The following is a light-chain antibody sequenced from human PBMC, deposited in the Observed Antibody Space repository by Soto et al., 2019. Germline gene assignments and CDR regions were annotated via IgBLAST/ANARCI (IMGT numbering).Light chain of an antibody. CDR3: QRYGTSLTWT. V-gene: IGKV3-20*01. CDR2: GAS. J-gene: IGKJ1*01. CDR1: QSDPSLH. Sequence: EVVLTQSPGTLAMSPEERATLACRASQSDPSLHLAWYQHKPGRAPRILIFGASNRASGIPDRFSGSGSETDFTLTISRLEPEDFAVYYCQRYGTSLTWTFGQGTKVDI.